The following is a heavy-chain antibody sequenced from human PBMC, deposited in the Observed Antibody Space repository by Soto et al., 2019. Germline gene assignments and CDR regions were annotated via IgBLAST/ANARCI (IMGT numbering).Heavy chain of an antibody. V-gene: IGHV3-7*01. D-gene: IGHD1-1*01. Sequence: PGGSLRLSCAASGFTFSSNWMSWVRQAPGKGLEWVANIKQDGSEKYYVDSVKGRFTISRDNAKNSLYLQMNSLRAEDTALYYCAKVGTTSRAPNFWGRGTLVTVSS. CDR3: AKVGTTSRAPNF. CDR1: GFTFSSNW. CDR2: IKQDGSEK. J-gene: IGHJ2*01.